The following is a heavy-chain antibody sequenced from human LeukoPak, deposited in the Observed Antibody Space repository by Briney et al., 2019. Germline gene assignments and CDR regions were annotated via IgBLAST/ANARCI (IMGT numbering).Heavy chain of an antibody. CDR3: ASGSGWMSRDAFDI. Sequence: SETLSLTCTVSGGSISSSRYYWGWIRPPPGKGLEWIGSIYYSGSTYYNPSLKSRVSISVDTSKNQFSLKLSSVTAADTAVYYCASGSGWMSRDAFDIWGQGTMVTVSS. D-gene: IGHD6-19*01. CDR2: IYYSGST. J-gene: IGHJ3*02. CDR1: GGSISSSRYY. V-gene: IGHV4-39*01.